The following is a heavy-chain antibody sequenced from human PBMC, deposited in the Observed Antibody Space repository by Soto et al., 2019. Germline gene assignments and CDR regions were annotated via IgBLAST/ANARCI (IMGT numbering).Heavy chain of an antibody. V-gene: IGHV1-46*01. J-gene: IGHJ5*01. Sequence: QVQLVQSGAEVKKPGASVKLSCKSSEYTFTDYYIHWVRQAPGQGLEWMGLINPSGGSTSYAQKFQGRVNMTRDTSTSTVYMELSSLRSEDTAVYYCATAASSTSWYDFWGQGTLVTVSS. CDR2: INPSGGST. CDR3: ATAASSTSWYDF. D-gene: IGHD2-2*01. CDR1: EYTFTDYY.